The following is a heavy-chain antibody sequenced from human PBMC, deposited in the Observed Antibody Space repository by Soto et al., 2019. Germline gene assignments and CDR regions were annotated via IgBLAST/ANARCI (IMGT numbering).Heavy chain of an antibody. Sequence: EVQLVESGGDLVQPGGSLRLSCAASGFTFSSYWMHWVRQAPGKELVWVSRINTAGTTTAYADSVKGRFTISRDNAKNTLYLQMNSRRAEDTAVYYCARVPTGSYGVWNCWGQGTLVTVSS. CDR1: GFTFSSYW. J-gene: IGHJ4*02. CDR2: INTAGTTT. D-gene: IGHD1-26*01. CDR3: ARVPTGSYGVWNC. V-gene: IGHV3-74*01.